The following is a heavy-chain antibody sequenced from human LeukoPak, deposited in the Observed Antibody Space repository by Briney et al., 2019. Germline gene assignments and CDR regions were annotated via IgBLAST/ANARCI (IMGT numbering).Heavy chain of an antibody. Sequence: ASVKVSCKASGYTFTGYYMHWVRQAPGQGLEWMGWINPNSGGTNYAQKFQGRVTMTGDTSISTAYMELSRLRSDDTAVYYCAREAMAIAAAGNYYYYGMDVWGQGTTVTVSS. V-gene: IGHV1-2*02. CDR3: AREAMAIAAAGNYYYYGMDV. CDR1: GYTFTGYY. D-gene: IGHD6-13*01. CDR2: INPNSGGT. J-gene: IGHJ6*02.